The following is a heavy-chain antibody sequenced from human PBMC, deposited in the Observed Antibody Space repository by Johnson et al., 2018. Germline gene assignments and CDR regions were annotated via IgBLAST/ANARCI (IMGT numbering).Heavy chain of an antibody. V-gene: IGHV3-7*03. Sequence: VQLVQAGGGLVQPGGSLRLSCAASGFTFSSYWMSWVRQAPGKGLEWVVNIKPDGSEKYDVDSVKGRFTISRDNAKTSLYLQMNSLKTEDTAVYYCTRDQGDTMIVVAPFIWGQGTMVTVSS. CDR1: GFTFSSYW. D-gene: IGHD3-22*01. J-gene: IGHJ3*02. CDR2: IKPDGSEK. CDR3: TRDQGDTMIVVAPFI.